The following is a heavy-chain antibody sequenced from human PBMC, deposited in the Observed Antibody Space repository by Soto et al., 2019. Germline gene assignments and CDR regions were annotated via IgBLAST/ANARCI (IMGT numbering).Heavy chain of an antibody. CDR2: INHSGST. Sequence: PSETLSLTCAVYGGSFSGYYWTWIRQPPGKGLEWIGEINHSGSTNYNPSLKSRVTISVDTSKNQFSLKLSSVTAADTAVYYCARGVAGPDDWXDPWGQGTLVTVSS. CDR1: GGSFSGYY. D-gene: IGHD6-19*01. V-gene: IGHV4-34*01. CDR3: ARGVAGPDDWXDP. J-gene: IGHJ5*02.